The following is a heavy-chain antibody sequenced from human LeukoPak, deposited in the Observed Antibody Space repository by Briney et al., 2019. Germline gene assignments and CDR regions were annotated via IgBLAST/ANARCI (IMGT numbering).Heavy chain of an antibody. Sequence: GGTLRLSCAASGFTFSSYGMHWVRQAPAKGLERVAVIASDGVIKYYAVSMKCEFTISRDNSKNTLYLQMNSLRAEDTAVFYCAKEISVAGMFDYWGQGTLVTVSS. D-gene: IGHD6-19*01. J-gene: IGHJ4*02. V-gene: IGHV3-30*18. CDR2: IASDGVIK. CDR3: AKEISVAGMFDY. CDR1: GFTFSSYG.